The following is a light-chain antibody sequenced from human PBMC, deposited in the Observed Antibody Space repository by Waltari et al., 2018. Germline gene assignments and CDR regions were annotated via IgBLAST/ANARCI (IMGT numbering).Light chain of an antibody. V-gene: IGKV1-17*01. CDR2: AAS. J-gene: IGKJ4*01. CDR1: QAIRND. CDR3: LQHNTYPLT. Sequence: DIQMTQSPSSLSGSVGDRVPFACRASQAIRNDLGWFQQKPGKAPRRLIYAASRLQSGVPSRFSGSGSGTQFTLTISSLQPEDFATYYCLQHNTYPLTFGGGTKVEI.